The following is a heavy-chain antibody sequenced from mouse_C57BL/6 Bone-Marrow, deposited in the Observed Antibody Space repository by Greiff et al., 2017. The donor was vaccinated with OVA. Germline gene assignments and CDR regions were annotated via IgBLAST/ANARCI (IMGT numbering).Heavy chain of an antibody. CDR1: GYTFTDHY. V-gene: IGHV1-76*01. J-gene: IGHJ2*01. Sequence: LVESGAEVVRPGASVKLSCKASGYTFTDHYINWVKQRPGQGLEWIARIYPCSGNTYYNEKFKGKATLTAEKSSNTAYMQLSSLPSEDSAVYFCARDEGSFFECWGQGNTLTVTS. CDR3: ARDEGSFFEC. CDR2: IYPCSGNT.